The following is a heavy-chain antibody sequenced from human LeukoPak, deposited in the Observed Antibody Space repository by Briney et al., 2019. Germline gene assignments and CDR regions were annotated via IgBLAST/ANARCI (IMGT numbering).Heavy chain of an antibody. J-gene: IGHJ4*02. CDR3: ARGGTYGSGRNQHTTLDY. CDR1: GDSISDDY. V-gene: IGHV4-4*07. Sequence: SETLSLTCTVSGDSISDDYWSWIRQAAGKELEWIGRIYTKGSTNYNHSLKSRVTISLDKSKKQFSLNLNSVTAADTAVYYCARGGTYGSGRNQHTTLDYWGQGTLVTDCS. D-gene: IGHD3-10*01. CDR2: IYTKGST.